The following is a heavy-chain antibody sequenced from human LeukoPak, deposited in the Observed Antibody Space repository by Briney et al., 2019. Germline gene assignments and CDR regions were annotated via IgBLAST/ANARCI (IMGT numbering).Heavy chain of an antibody. CDR1: GFTFSDYN. J-gene: IGHJ5*02. CDR3: ARQYCSGGSCYQP. CDR2: ISSSSSTI. D-gene: IGHD2-15*01. V-gene: IGHV3-11*04. Sequence: GGSLRLSCAASGFTFSDYNMRWIRQAPGKGLEWVSYISSSSSTIYYADSVKGRFTISRDNAKNSLYLQMNSLRAEDTAVYYCARQYCSGGSCYQPWGQGTLVTVSS.